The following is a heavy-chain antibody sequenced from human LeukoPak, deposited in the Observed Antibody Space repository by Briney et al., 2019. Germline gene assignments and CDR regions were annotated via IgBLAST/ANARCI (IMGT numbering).Heavy chain of an antibody. CDR3: ATHSYDSSGYYGDY. CDR2: ISAYNGNT. J-gene: IGHJ4*02. V-gene: IGHV1-18*01. Sequence: ASVKVSCKASGYAFTSYGISWVRQAPGQGLEWMGWISAYNGNTNYAQKLQGRVTMTTDTSTSTAYMELRSLRSDDTAVYYCATHSYDSSGYYGDYWGQGTLVTVSS. D-gene: IGHD3-22*01. CDR1: GYAFTSYG.